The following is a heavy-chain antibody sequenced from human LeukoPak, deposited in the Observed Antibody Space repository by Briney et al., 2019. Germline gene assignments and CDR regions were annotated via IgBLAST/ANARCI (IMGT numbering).Heavy chain of an antibody. CDR3: ARVDAFWSGYLHDAFDI. D-gene: IGHD3-3*01. Sequence: SETLSLTCTVSGGSISTYYWSWIRQPPGKGLEWIGYIYYSGSAKYNPSLKSRVTISVDTSKNQFSLKLRSVTAADTAVYYCARVDAFWSGYLHDAFDIWGQGTMVTVSS. CDR1: GGSISTYY. J-gene: IGHJ3*02. CDR2: IYYSGSA. V-gene: IGHV4-59*01.